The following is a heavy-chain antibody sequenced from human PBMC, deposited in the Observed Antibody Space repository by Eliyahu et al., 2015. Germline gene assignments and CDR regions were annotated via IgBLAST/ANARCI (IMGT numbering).Heavy chain of an antibody. J-gene: IGHJ4*02. Sequence: EVQLVESGGGLVQPGGSLRLSCAVSGFTFSSYSMNWVRQAPGKGLEWVSYISSSSSTIYYADSVKGRFTISRDNARKSLYLQMHSLRAEDTAIYYCARDIDYWGQGTLVTVSS. CDR3: ARDIDY. CDR1: GFTFSSYS. CDR2: ISSSSSTI. V-gene: IGHV3-48*01.